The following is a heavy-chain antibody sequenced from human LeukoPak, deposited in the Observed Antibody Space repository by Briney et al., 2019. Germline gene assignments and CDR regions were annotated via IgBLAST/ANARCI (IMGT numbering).Heavy chain of an antibody. CDR1: GFTFSSYS. Sequence: PGGSLRLSCAASGFTFSSYSMNWVRQAPGKGLEWVSSISSSSSYIYYADSVKGRFTISRDNAKNTVHLQMNSLRTEDTAVYYCARAYGSNSNDYWGQGTLVTVSS. J-gene: IGHJ4*02. D-gene: IGHD6-13*01. V-gene: IGHV3-21*01. CDR3: ARAYGSNSNDY. CDR2: ISSSSSYI.